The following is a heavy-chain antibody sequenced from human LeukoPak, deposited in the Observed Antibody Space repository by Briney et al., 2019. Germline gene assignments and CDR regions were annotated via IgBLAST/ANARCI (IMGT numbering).Heavy chain of an antibody. J-gene: IGHJ5*02. CDR1: GGSISSGGYS. CDR2: IYHSGST. Sequence: TASQTLSLTCAVSGGSISSGGYSWSWIRQPPGKGLEWIGYIYHSGSTYYNPSLKSRVTISVDRSKNQFSLKLSSVTAADTAVYYCARASDDWFEPWGQGNLVTVSS. D-gene: IGHD6-6*01. CDR3: ARASDDWFEP. V-gene: IGHV4-30-2*01.